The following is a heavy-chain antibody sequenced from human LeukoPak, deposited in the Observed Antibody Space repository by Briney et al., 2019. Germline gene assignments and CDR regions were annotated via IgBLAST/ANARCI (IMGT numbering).Heavy chain of an antibody. CDR1: GFTFSNAW. Sequence: GGSLRLSCAASGFTFSNAWMNWVRQAPGKGLEWVGRIKSKTDGGTTDYAAPVKGRFTFSRDDSKNTLYLQMNSLKTEDTAVYYCTTGRYYYDSSGYYRISFAEYFHHWGQGTLVTVSS. CDR3: TTGRYYYDSSGYYRISFAEYFHH. CDR2: IKSKTDGGTT. D-gene: IGHD3-22*01. V-gene: IGHV3-15*07. J-gene: IGHJ1*01.